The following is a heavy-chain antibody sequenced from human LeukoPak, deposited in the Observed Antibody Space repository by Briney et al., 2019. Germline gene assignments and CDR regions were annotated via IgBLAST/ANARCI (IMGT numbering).Heavy chain of an antibody. V-gene: IGHV1-18*01. J-gene: IGHJ5*02. CDR1: GYTFTSYG. CDR2: ISAYNGNT. CDR3: ARRRTMIATFDP. Sequence: ASVKVSCKASGYTFTSYGISWVRQAPGQGLEWMGWISAYNGNTNYAQKLQGRVTMTTDTSTSTAYVELRSLRSDDTAVYYCARRRTMIATFDPWGQGTLVTVSS. D-gene: IGHD3-22*01.